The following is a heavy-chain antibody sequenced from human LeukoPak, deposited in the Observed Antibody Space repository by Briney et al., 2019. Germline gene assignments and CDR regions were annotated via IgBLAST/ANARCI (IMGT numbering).Heavy chain of an antibody. CDR1: GYTFTSYD. V-gene: IGHV1-8*01. D-gene: IGHD1-14*01. CDR2: MNPDSGNT. J-gene: IGHJ5*02. CDR3: ARVNQQCHWFDP. Sequence: ASVKVSCKASGYTFTSYDINWVRQATGQGLEWMGWMNPDSGNTGYAQKFQGRVTMTRNTSTATSYMELSSLRLEDTAIYYWARVNQQCHWFDPWGQGTLVTVSS.